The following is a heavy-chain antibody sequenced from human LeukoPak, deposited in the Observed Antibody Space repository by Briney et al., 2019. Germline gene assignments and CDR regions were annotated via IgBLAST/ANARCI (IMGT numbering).Heavy chain of an antibody. D-gene: IGHD3-22*01. V-gene: IGHV5-51*01. CDR1: GYSFTSYY. J-gene: IGHJ4*02. CDR2: IYPGDSDT. CDR3: ARLFDSNGYYPLAFDY. Sequence: HGESLKISCKTSGYSFTSYYIAWVRQMPGKGLEWMGIIYPGDSDTRYSPSFQGQVTISADRSINTAYPQWSSLKTSDTAIYFCARLFDSNGYYPLAFDYWGRGTLVTVSS.